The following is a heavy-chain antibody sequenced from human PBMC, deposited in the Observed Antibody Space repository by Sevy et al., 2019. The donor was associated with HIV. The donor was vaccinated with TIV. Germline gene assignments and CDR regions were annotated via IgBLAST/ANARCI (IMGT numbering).Heavy chain of an antibody. CDR3: ASELDDFWSGYQF. CDR2: INPSSGGT. CDR1: GYSFTGYF. Sequence: ASVKVSCKASGYSFTGYFIHWVRQAPGQGLEWMGWINPSSGGTMSAQKFHDKVTMTRDTSINTAYLELSRLRSDDTAVYYCASELDDFWSGYQFWGQGTLVTVSS. V-gene: IGHV1-2*02. D-gene: IGHD3-3*01. J-gene: IGHJ4*02.